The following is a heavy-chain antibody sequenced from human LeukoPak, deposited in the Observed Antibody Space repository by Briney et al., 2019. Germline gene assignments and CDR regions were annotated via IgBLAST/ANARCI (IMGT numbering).Heavy chain of an antibody. V-gene: IGHV1-46*01. CDR2: INPSGGST. CDR3: ASPAPPGSYHFLRSDAFDI. D-gene: IGHD1-26*01. Sequence: GASVKVSCKASGYTFTSYYMHWVRQAPGQGLEWMGIINPSGGSTSYAQKFQGRVTRTRDTSTSTVYMELSSLRSEDTAVYYCASPAPPGSYHFLRSDAFDIWGQGTMVTVSS. J-gene: IGHJ3*02. CDR1: GYTFTSYY.